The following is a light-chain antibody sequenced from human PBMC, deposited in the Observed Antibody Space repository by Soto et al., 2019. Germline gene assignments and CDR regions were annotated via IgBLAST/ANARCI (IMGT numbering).Light chain of an antibody. CDR3: HQPNIFPIT. V-gene: IGKV1D-12*01. J-gene: IGKJ5*01. CDR1: QGLSSW. Sequence: DIQLTQSPSSVSASVGDRVTITCRASQGLSSWLAWYQQKTGKAPKLLIYAASTLQSGVPSRFSGSGSGRDFTLTISSLQHEDFSTYYCHQPNIFPITFGQGTRLEIK. CDR2: AAS.